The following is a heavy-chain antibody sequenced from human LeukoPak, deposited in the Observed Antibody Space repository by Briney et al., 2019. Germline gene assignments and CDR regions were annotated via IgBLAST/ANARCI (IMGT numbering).Heavy chain of an antibody. CDR2: VSNDGGTT. Sequence: GGSLRLSCAASGFTFRAYGMTWVRQAPGKGLEWVSAVSNDGGTTVYADSVKGRFTISRDNSKSTLYLQMNSLGAEDAAVYFCAQGPGRWKSGGYYMDYWGQGTLVTVSS. CDR3: AQGPGRWKSGGYYMDY. D-gene: IGHD1-26*01. V-gene: IGHV3-23*01. CDR1: GFTFRAYG. J-gene: IGHJ4*02.